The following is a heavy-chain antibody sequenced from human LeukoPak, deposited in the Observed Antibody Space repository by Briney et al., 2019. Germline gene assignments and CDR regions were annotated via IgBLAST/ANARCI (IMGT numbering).Heavy chain of an antibody. D-gene: IGHD6-19*01. J-gene: IGHJ4*02. CDR1: GFTFDDYA. CDR2: ISWNSGSI. V-gene: IGHV3-9*01. CDR3: AKGSRRRHSSDWPIDY. Sequence: PGGSLRLSCAASGFTFDDYAMHWVRQAPGKGLEWVSGISWNSGSIGYADSVKGRFTISRDNAKNSLYLQMNSLRAEDTALYYCAKGSRRRHSSDWPIDYWGQGTLVTVSS.